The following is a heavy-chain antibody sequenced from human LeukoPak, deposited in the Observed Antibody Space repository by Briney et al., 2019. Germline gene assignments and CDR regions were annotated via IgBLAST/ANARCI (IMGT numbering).Heavy chain of an antibody. D-gene: IGHD6-19*01. Sequence: SETLSLTCTVSGGSISSSSYYWGWIRQPPGKGLEWIGSIYTSGSTNYNPSLKSRVTMSVDTSKNQFSLKLSSVTAADTAVYYCARDLPPPIAVAGAAGAFDIWGQGTMVTVSS. V-gene: IGHV4-39*07. CDR3: ARDLPPPIAVAGAAGAFDI. CDR1: GGSISSSSYY. CDR2: IYTSGST. J-gene: IGHJ3*02.